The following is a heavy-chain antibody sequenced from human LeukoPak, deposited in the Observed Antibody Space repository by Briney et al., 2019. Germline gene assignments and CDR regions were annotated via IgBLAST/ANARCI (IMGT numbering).Heavy chain of an antibody. D-gene: IGHD6-6*01. CDR3: ARLAARPLHFDR. J-gene: IGHJ4*02. V-gene: IGHV5-10-1*01. CDR1: GYSFTSYW. CDR2: IDPSDSYT. Sequence: GESLKISCKGSGYSFTSYWIIWLRQIPGKGLEWMGRIDPSDSYTNYSPSFQGHVTMSADRSINTAYLQWSSLKASDTAMYYCARLAARPLHFDRSGQGTLVTVSS.